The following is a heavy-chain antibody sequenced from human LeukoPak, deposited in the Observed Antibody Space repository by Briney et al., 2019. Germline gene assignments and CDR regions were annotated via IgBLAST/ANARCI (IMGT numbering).Heavy chain of an antibody. J-gene: IGHJ5*02. CDR1: GFTFSDYW. D-gene: IGHD3-9*01. CDR3: ARDRSSGWYYDILTGYYRGCWFDP. V-gene: IGHV3-74*01. CDR2: INSDGRIT. Sequence: GGSLRLSCAASGFTFSDYWMHWVRQAPRKGLVGVSRINSDGRITNYADSVKGRFTISRDNAKNTLYLQMNSLRAEDTAVYYCARDRSSGWYYDILTGYYRGCWFDPWGQGTLVTVSS.